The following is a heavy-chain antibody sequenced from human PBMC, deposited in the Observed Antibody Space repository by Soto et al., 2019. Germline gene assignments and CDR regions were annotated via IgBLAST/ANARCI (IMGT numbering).Heavy chain of an antibody. V-gene: IGHV4-61*01. D-gene: IGHD3-10*01. Sequence: PSETLSLTCTVSGGSVSSGSYYWSWIRQPPGKGLEWIGYIYYSGSTNYNPSLKSRVTISVDTSKNQFSLKLSSVTAADKAVYYCAREISALLDRLRPLAHNWFDPWGQGPLVTVSS. CDR2: IYYSGST. J-gene: IGHJ5*02. CDR3: AREISALLDRLRPLAHNWFDP. CDR1: GGSVSSGSYY.